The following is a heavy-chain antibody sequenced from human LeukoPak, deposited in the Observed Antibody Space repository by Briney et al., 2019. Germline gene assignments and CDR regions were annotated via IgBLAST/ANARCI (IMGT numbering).Heavy chain of an antibody. Sequence: ASVKVSCKSSGGTFSNYAISWVRQAPGQGLEWMGWINTNTGNPTYAQGFTGRFVFSLDTSVSTAYLQISSLKAEDTAVYYCARVGNSGSYWGYFDYWGQGTLVTVSS. D-gene: IGHD1-26*01. J-gene: IGHJ4*02. CDR1: GGTFSNYA. V-gene: IGHV7-4-1*02. CDR2: INTNTGNP. CDR3: ARVGNSGSYWGYFDY.